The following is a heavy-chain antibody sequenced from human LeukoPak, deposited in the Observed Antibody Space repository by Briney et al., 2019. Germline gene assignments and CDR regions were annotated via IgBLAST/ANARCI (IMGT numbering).Heavy chain of an antibody. CDR1: GFTFSSYA. D-gene: IGHD4-17*01. J-gene: IGHJ4*02. CDR2: ISYDGSNK. CDR3: ASRDPTTVTTNY. V-gene: IGHV3-30-3*01. Sequence: GGSLRLSCAASGFTFSSYAMHWVRQAPGKGLEWVAVISYDGSNKYYADSVKGRFTISRDNSKNTLYLQMNSLRAEDTAVYYCASRDPTTVTTNYWSQGTLVTVSS.